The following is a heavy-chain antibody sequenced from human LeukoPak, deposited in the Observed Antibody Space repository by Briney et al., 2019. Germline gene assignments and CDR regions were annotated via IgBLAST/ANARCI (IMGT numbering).Heavy chain of an antibody. D-gene: IGHD3-22*01. J-gene: IGHJ4*02. CDR3: ARDLLDSGYFLH. Sequence: PGTSLRLSCAASGFTVSSNYMSWVRQAPGKGLEWVSVIYSGGSAYYADSVKGRFTISRDNSKNTLYLQMNSLRAEDTAVYYCARDLLDSGYFLHWGQGTLVTVSS. V-gene: IGHV3-66*01. CDR1: GFTVSSNY. CDR2: IYSGGSA.